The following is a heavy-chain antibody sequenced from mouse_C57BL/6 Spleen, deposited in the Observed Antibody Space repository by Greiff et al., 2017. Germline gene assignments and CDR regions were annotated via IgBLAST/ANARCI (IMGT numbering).Heavy chain of an antibody. J-gene: IGHJ4*01. CDR2: ISDGGSYT. CDR1: GFTFSSYA. V-gene: IGHV5-4*03. Sequence: EVKLVESGGGLVKPGGSLKLSCAASGFTFSSYAMSWVRQTPEKRLEWVATISDGGSYTYYPDNVKGRFTIYSDNAKNNLYLQMTHLKSEDTAMYYGARSDDRNYDAMDYWGQGTSVTVSS. CDR3: ARSDDRNYDAMDY.